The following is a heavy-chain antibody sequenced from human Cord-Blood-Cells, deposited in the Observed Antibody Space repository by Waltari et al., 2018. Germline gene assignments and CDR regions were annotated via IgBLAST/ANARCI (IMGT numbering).Heavy chain of an antibody. D-gene: IGHD5-12*01. J-gene: IGHJ4*02. CDR1: GGSIRSGGYY. Sequence: QVQLQEWGPGLVKPSHPLSLTCTVSGGSIRSGGYYWTWLRQHPGKGLEWIGYIYYSGSTYYNPSLKSRVTISVDTSKNQFSLKLSSVTAADTAVYYCARARRDGYNPFDYWGQGTLVTVSS. V-gene: IGHV4-31*03. CDR2: IYYSGST. CDR3: ARARRDGYNPFDY.